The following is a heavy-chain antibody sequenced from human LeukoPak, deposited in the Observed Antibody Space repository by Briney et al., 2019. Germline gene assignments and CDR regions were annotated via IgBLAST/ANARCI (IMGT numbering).Heavy chain of an antibody. J-gene: IGHJ3*02. D-gene: IGHD2-21*02. CDR3: ARVLCGGDCYHPTEGAFDI. Sequence: GGSLGLSCAASGFTFSSYSMNWVRQAPGKGLEWVSSISSSSSYIYYADSVKGRFTISRDNAKNSLYLQMNSLRAEDTAVYYCARVLCGGDCYHPTEGAFDIWGQGTMVTVSS. CDR2: ISSSSSYI. CDR1: GFTFSSYS. V-gene: IGHV3-21*01.